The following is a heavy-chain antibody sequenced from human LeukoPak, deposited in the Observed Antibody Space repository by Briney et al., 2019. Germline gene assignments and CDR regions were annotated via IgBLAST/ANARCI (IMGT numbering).Heavy chain of an antibody. J-gene: IGHJ4*02. Sequence: SETLSLTCTVSGGSISSSSYYWGWIRQPPGKGLEWIGSIYYSGSTYYNPSLKSRVTISVDTSKNQFSLKLSSVTAADTAVYYCARSNYDFWSGLTVKNWGQGTLVTVSS. CDR2: IYYSGST. V-gene: IGHV4-39*07. D-gene: IGHD3-3*01. CDR3: ARSNYDFWSGLTVKN. CDR1: GGSISSSSYY.